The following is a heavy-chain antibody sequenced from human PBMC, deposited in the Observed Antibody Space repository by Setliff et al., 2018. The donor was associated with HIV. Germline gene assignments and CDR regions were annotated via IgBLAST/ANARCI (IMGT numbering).Heavy chain of an antibody. CDR3: IWSGSSGLHYFDH. J-gene: IGHJ4*02. D-gene: IGHD3-22*01. CDR2: IKKSSDGGKT. V-gene: IGHV3-15*01. CDR1: GFTFNNAW. Sequence: GGSLRLSCVASGFTFNNAWMNWVRQAPGKGLEWLGRIKKSSDGGKTDDASPVKGRFTISRDDSKNTLYLQMNSLKIEDTAVYYCIWSGSSGLHYFDHWGQGTLVTVSS.